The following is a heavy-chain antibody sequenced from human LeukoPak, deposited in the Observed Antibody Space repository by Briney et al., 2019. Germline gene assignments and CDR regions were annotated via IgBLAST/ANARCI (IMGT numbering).Heavy chain of an antibody. J-gene: IGHJ4*02. CDR2: ISSGSSYI. Sequence: GGSLRLSCAASGFTFSSYSMDWVRQAPGKGLEWVSSISSGSSYIYYADSVKGRFTISRDNAKNSRFLQMNTLRAEDTAVYYCARDPRPFGCTSDTCPRYHFDYWGQGVLVTVSS. CDR1: GFTFSSYS. V-gene: IGHV3-21*01. CDR3: ARDPRPFGCTSDTCPRYHFDY. D-gene: IGHD2-8*02.